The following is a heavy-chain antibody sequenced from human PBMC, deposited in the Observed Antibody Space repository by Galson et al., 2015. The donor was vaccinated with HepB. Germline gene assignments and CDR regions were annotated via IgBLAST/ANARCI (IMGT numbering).Heavy chain of an antibody. J-gene: IGHJ4*02. CDR2: INQDGFTK. V-gene: IGHV3-7*01. Sequence: CAASGFTFNNFWMTWLRQAPGKGLEWVANINQDGFTKYYGDSVTGRFTISRDNSKNTLYLQMNSLRPEDTALYHCARNTPASGYHGLHYGGQGTLVTVSS. CDR3: ARNTPASGYHGLHY. CDR1: GFTFNNFW. D-gene: IGHD6-25*01.